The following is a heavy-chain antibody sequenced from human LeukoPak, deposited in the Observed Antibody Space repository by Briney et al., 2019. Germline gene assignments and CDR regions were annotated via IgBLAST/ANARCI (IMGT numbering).Heavy chain of an antibody. Sequence: GGSLRLSCAASGFTFSSYEMNWVRQAPGKGLEWVAVISYDGSNKYYADSVKGRFTISRDNSKNTLYLQMNSLRAEDTAVYYCARDWRGSGSYYFDYWGQGTLVTVSS. V-gene: IGHV3-30*04. CDR3: ARDWRGSGSYYFDY. J-gene: IGHJ4*02. D-gene: IGHD3-10*01. CDR2: ISYDGSNK. CDR1: GFTFSSYE.